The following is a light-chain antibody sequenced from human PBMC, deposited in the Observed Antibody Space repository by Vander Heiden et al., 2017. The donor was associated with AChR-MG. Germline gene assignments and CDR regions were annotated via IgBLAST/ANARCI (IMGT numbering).Light chain of an antibody. CDR2: LGS. J-gene: IGKJ2*01. CDR3: MQALETSPS. Sequence: IVVTPSPLYLPVTPGEPASISCRSSQSLLHSSGDNYLDWYLRKPGQSPQLLIYLGSNRASGVPDRFSGSGSGTDCTLKISRVEAEDVGIYYCMQALETSPSFGQGTKLEIK. CDR1: QSLLHSSGDNY. V-gene: IGKV2-28*01.